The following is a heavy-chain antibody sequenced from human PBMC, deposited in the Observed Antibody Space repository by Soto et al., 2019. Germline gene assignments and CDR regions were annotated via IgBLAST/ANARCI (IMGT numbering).Heavy chain of an antibody. D-gene: IGHD2-21*01. CDR1: GGSISSYY. CDR2: INYSGST. CDR3: ARDRLWRDYYGLDV. V-gene: IGHV4-59*01. J-gene: IGHJ6*02. Sequence: SETLSLTCTVSGGSISSYYWSWIRQPPGKGLEWIGYINYSGSTKYNPSLKSRVTISVDTSKNQFSLKLSSVTAADTAVFYCARDRLWRDYYGLDVWGQGTTVTVSS.